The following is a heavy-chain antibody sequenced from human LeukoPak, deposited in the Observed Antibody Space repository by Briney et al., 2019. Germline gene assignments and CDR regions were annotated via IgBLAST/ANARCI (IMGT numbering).Heavy chain of an antibody. Sequence: SETLSLTCTVSGGSISSSSYYWGWIRQHPGKGLEWIGSIYYSGSTYYNPSLKSRVTTSVDTSKNQFSLKLSSVTAADTAVYYCARHSPLRYFDWLSSYYGMDVWGQGTTVTVSS. D-gene: IGHD3-9*01. CDR1: GGSISSSSYY. CDR3: ARHSPLRYFDWLSSYYGMDV. CDR2: IYYSGST. V-gene: IGHV4-39*01. J-gene: IGHJ6*02.